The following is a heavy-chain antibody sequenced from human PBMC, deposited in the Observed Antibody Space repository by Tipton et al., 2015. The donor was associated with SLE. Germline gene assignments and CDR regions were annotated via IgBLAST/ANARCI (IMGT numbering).Heavy chain of an antibody. J-gene: IGHJ4*02. CDR3: ARDLALHY. Sequence: AVSGFTFSSYWMSWVRQAPGKGLEWVANIKQDGSEKYYVDSVKGRFTISRDNAKNSLYLQMNSLRAEDTAVYYCARDLALHYWGQGTLVTVSS. V-gene: IGHV3-7*01. CDR1: GFTFSSYW. CDR2: IKQDGSEK.